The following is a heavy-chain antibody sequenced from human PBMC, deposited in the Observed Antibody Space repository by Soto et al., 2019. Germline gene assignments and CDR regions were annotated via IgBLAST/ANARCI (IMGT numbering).Heavy chain of an antibody. J-gene: IGHJ4*02. CDR2: IIVASGRT. CDR1: GFTFTNSA. Sequence: SVKVSCKTSGFTFTNSAVQWVRQARGQRLEWIGWIIVASGRTNYAREVQERVAISRDTSTSTAYMELNSLRAEDTAVYYCAKLQAYSYGPGAYFGYWGQGTLVTVSS. CDR3: AKLQAYSYGPGAYFGY. V-gene: IGHV1-58*01. D-gene: IGHD5-18*01.